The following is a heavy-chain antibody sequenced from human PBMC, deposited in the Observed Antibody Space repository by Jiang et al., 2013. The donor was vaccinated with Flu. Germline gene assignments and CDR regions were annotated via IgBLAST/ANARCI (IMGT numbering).Heavy chain of an antibody. Sequence: GSGLVKPSETLSLTCTVSGGSISSYYWSWIRQPPGKGLEWIGYIYYSGSTNYNPSLKSRVTISVDTFKNQFSLKLSSVTAADTAVYYCARGDYGDEYYFDYWGQGTLVTVSS. J-gene: IGHJ4*02. D-gene: IGHD4-17*01. CDR2: IYYSGST. CDR3: ARGDYGDEYYFDY. V-gene: IGHV4-59*01. CDR1: GGSISSYY.